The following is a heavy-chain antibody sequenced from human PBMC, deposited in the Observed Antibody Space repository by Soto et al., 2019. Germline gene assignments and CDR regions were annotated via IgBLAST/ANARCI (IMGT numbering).Heavy chain of an antibody. J-gene: IGHJ6*02. CDR2: ISSSGSTI. V-gene: IGHV3-48*03. Sequence: HPGGSLRLSCAASGFTFSSYEMNWVRQAPGKGLEWVSYISSSGSTIYYADSVKGRFTISRDNAKNSLYLQMNSLRAEDTAVYYCATQLWPSGFDYYYYGMDVWGQGTTVTVSS. CDR1: GFTFSSYE. D-gene: IGHD6-25*01. CDR3: ATQLWPSGFDYYYYGMDV.